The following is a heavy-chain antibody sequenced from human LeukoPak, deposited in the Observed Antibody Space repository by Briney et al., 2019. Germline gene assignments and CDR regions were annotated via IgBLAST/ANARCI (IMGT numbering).Heavy chain of an antibody. Sequence: PSQTLSLTCTVSGGSISSGSYYWSWIRQPAGKGLEWIGRIYTSGSTNYNPSLKSRVTISVDTSKNQFSLKLSSVTAADTAVYYCARGIAARPGEYYFDYWGQGTLVTVSS. D-gene: IGHD6-6*01. CDR3: ARGIAARPGEYYFDY. CDR2: IYTSGST. J-gene: IGHJ4*02. CDR1: GGSISSGSYY. V-gene: IGHV4-61*02.